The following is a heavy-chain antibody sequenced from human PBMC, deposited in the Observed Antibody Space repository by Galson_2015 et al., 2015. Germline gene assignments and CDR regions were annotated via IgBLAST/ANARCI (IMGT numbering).Heavy chain of an antibody. CDR1: GFTFNTYG. D-gene: IGHD6-19*01. CDR2: VWYDGSNK. V-gene: IGHV3-33*01. J-gene: IGHJ4*02. CDR3: ARAVGPFDY. Sequence: SLRLSCAASGFTFNTYGMHWVRQAPGKGLDWVAVVWYDGSNKYYADSVKGRFTISRDNSKNTLYLQMNSLRTEDTAVYYCARAVGPFDYWGQGTLVTVSS.